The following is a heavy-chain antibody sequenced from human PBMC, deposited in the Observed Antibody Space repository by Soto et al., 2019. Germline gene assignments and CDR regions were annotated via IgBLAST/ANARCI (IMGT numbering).Heavy chain of an antibody. V-gene: IGHV6-1*01. J-gene: IGHJ4*02. D-gene: IGHD6-13*01. CDR2: TYYRSKWYN. CDR3: ATDDSSSWYRPLGFDY. CDR1: GDSVSSNSAA. Sequence: PSQTLSLTCAISGDSVSSNSAAWNWIRQSPSRGLEWLGRTYYRSKWYNDYAVSVKSRITINPDTSKNQFSLQLNSVTPEDTAVYYCATDDSSSWYRPLGFDYWGQGTLVNVSS.